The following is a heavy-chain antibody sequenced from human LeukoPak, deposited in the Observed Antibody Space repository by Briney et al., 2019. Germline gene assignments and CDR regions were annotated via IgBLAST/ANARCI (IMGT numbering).Heavy chain of an antibody. V-gene: IGHV3-48*03. J-gene: IGHJ4*02. CDR1: GFTFSNYE. CDR2: ISRSGSII. Sequence: GGSLRLSCAASGFTFSNYEMNWVRQAPGKGLEWVSYISRSGSIIYYADSVKGRFTISRDNDKNSLYLQLNSLRAEDTAVYYCARITYYYDSSGYYLDYWGQGTLVTVSS. D-gene: IGHD3-22*01. CDR3: ARITYYYDSSGYYLDY.